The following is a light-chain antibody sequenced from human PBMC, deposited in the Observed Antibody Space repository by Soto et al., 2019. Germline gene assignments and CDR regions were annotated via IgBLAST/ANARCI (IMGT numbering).Light chain of an antibody. Sequence: QSVLTQPPSVSGALGQRVTIPCTGSRSNIGGNSVSWYQQLPGTAPKLLIYDDNKRPSGIPDRFSGSKSGTSATLGITGFQTGDEADYYCGSWDSSLSAYVFGTGTKVTVL. V-gene: IGLV1-51*01. J-gene: IGLJ1*01. CDR3: GSWDSSLSAYV. CDR2: DDN. CDR1: RSNIGGNS.